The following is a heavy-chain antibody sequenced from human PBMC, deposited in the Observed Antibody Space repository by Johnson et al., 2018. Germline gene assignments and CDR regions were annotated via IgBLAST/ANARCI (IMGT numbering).Heavy chain of an antibody. CDR3: AREMWMVSAFDI. D-gene: IGHD5-18*01. J-gene: IGHJ3*02. Sequence: VQLVQSGGGLVKPGGSLRLSCAASGFTFSSYSMNWVRQAPGKGLEWVSYISSSSSTIYYADSVKGRFTISRDNAKNSLYLQMNSLRAEDTAVYYCAREMWMVSAFDIGGQGTMVTVSS. CDR2: ISSSSSTI. CDR1: GFTFSSYS. V-gene: IGHV3-48*04.